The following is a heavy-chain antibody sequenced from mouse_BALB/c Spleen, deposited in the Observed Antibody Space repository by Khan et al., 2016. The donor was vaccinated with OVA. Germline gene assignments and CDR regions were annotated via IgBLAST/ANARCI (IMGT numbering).Heavy chain of an antibody. CDR1: GYTFTNYW. D-gene: IGHD1-1*01. Sequence: VQLQQSGAELAKPGASVKMSCKASGYTFTNYWILWVKQRPGQGLEWIGYINPSTAYTEYNQNFKDKATLTADKSSSTAYMQLSSLTSEDSAVYYCARRGLRWDFDYWGQGTTLTVSS. CDR2: INPSTAYT. V-gene: IGHV1-7*01. J-gene: IGHJ2*01. CDR3: ARRGLRWDFDY.